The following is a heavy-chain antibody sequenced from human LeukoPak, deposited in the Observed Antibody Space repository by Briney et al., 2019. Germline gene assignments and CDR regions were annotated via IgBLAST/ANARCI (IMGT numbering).Heavy chain of an antibody. CDR3: ARDFRRYSYGYDWFDP. CDR2: ISFDASNK. J-gene: IGHJ5*02. CDR1: GFTFSSYG. V-gene: IGHV3-30*03. D-gene: IGHD5-18*01. Sequence: GGSLRLSCAASGFTFSSYGMHWVRQAPGKGLEWVAVISFDASNKYYADSVKGRFTISRDNSKNTLYLQMNSLRAEDAAVYYCARDFRRYSYGYDWFDPWGQGTLVTVSS.